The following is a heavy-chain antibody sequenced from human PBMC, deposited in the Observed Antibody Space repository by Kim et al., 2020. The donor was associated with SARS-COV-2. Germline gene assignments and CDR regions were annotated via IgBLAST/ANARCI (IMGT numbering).Heavy chain of an antibody. CDR3: ARDRNAYYYDQDAFDI. Sequence: SVKGRFTISRDNSKNTLYLQMNSLRAEDTAVYYCARDRNAYYYDQDAFDIWGQGTMVTVSS. J-gene: IGHJ3*02. D-gene: IGHD3-22*01. V-gene: IGHV3-30*07.